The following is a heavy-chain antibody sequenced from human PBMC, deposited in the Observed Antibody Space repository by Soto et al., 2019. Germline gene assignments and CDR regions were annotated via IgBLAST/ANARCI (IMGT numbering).Heavy chain of an antibody. CDR1: GFTVSSNY. CDR2: IYSGGST. Sequence: GGSLRLSCAASGFTVSSNYMSWVRQAPGKGLEWVSVIYSGGSTYYADSVKGRFTISRDNSKNTLYLQMNSLRAEDTAVYYCARDGGSGHGYYYYGMDVWGQGTTVTVSS. J-gene: IGHJ6*02. D-gene: IGHD2-15*01. V-gene: IGHV3-53*01. CDR3: ARDGGSGHGYYYYGMDV.